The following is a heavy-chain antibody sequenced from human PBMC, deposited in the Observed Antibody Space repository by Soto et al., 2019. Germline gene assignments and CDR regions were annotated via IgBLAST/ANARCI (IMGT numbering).Heavy chain of an antibody. D-gene: IGHD1-26*01. CDR1: NGSISGFY. CDR3: VRVGVGIGNHFDS. V-gene: IGHV4-59*12. CDR2: IHYSGRT. Sequence: PSETLSLTCSVSNGSISGFYWTWIRQPPGKILEWIGYIHYSGRTDYSPSLTSRATMSVDTSKSQFSLNLKSITAADTAVYYCVRVGVGIGNHFDSWGRGTLVTVSS. J-gene: IGHJ4*02.